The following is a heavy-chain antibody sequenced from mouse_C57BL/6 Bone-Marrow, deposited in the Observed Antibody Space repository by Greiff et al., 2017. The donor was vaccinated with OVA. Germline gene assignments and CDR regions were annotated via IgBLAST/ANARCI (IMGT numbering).Heavy chain of an antibody. CDR1: GYTFTSYG. V-gene: IGHV1-81*01. CDR2: IYPRSGNT. J-gene: IGHJ4*01. Sequence: QVQLQQSGAELARPGASVKLSCKASGYTFTSYGISWVKQRTGQGLEWIGEIYPRSGNTYYNEKFKGKATPTADKSSSTAYMELRSLTSEDSAVYFCARQSLITTVVALYAMDYWGQGTSVTVSS. CDR3: ARQSLITTVVALYAMDY. D-gene: IGHD1-1*01.